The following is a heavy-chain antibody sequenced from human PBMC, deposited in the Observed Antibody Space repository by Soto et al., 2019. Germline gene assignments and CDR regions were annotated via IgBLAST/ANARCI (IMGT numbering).Heavy chain of an antibody. Sequence: ASVKVSCKASGYTFTGYYMHCVRQAPGQGLEWMGWINPNSGGTNYAQKFQGRVTMTRDTSISTAYMELSRLRSDDTAVYYCARRVARGGYYYYYGMDVWGQGTTVTVSS. CDR2: INPNSGGT. J-gene: IGHJ6*02. V-gene: IGHV1-2*02. CDR3: ARRVARGGYYYYYGMDV. CDR1: GYTFTGYY. D-gene: IGHD3-10*01.